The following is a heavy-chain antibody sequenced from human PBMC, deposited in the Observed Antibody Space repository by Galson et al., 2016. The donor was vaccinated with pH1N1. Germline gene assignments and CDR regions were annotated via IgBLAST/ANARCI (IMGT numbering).Heavy chain of an antibody. CDR2: INPRDSYT. V-gene: IGHV5-10-1*01. Sequence: QSGAEVKKPGESLKISCKGSGYTFTSYWISWVRQMPGKGLEWMGRINPRDSYTDYSPSFQGHVTISTDESISTADLKWSTLKASDTAIYYCATGPSPDYWGQGTLVIVSS. CDR3: ATGPSPDY. J-gene: IGHJ4*02. CDR1: GYTFTSYW.